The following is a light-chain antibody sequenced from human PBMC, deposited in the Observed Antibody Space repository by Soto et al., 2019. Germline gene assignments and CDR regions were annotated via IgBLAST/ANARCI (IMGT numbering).Light chain of an antibody. CDR3: QQYYSYPYT. V-gene: IGKV1-8*01. J-gene: IGKJ2*01. CDR1: QGISSY. Sequence: AIRLTQSPSSLSASTGDRVTITCRASQGISSYLAWYQQKPGKAPKLLNYAASTLQSGVPSRFSGSGSGTDFTLTISCLQSKDFAPYYCQQYYSYPYTFGQGTKLEIK. CDR2: AAS.